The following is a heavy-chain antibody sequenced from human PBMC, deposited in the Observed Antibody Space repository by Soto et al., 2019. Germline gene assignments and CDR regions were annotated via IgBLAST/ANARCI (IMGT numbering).Heavy chain of an antibody. CDR2: IIPILGIA. CDR3: ASRYHIGDY. Sequence: QVQLVQSGAEVKKPGSSVKVSCKASGGTFSSYTISWLRRAPGQGLEWMGRIIPILGIANYAQKFQGRVTITADKYTSTAYIELSSLRSEDTAMYYFASRYHIGDYWGQGTLVTVSS. CDR1: GGTFSSYT. J-gene: IGHJ4*02. V-gene: IGHV1-69*02. D-gene: IGHD3-9*01.